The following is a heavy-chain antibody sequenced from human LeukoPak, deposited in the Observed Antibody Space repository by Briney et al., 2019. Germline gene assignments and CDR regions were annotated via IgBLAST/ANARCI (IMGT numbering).Heavy chain of an antibody. D-gene: IGHD1-26*01. J-gene: IGHJ6*02. V-gene: IGHV4-30-2*01. Sequence: SQTLSLTCTVSGGSVSSIDFSWSWIRQPPGKGLEWIGYIHHSGSTYYNPSLKSRVTISVDRSKSHFSLKLSSVTAADTAVYYCARGGVGASMDVWGQGTTVTVSS. CDR1: GGSVSSIDFS. CDR3: ARGGVGASMDV. CDR2: IHHSGST.